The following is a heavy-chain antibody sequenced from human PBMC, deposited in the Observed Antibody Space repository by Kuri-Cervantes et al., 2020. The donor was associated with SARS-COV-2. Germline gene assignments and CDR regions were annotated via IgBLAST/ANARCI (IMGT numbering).Heavy chain of an antibody. CDR2: ISGSGGST. CDR1: GFTFSSYA. CDR3: AKREQYSSSWGDVDY. J-gene: IGHJ4*02. D-gene: IGHD6-13*01. Sequence: GGSLRLSCAAPGFTFSSYAMSWVRQAPGKGLEWVSAISGSGGSTYYADSVKGRFTISRDNSKNTLYLQMNSLRAEDTAVYYCAKREQYSSSWGDVDYWGQGTLVTVSS. V-gene: IGHV3-23*01.